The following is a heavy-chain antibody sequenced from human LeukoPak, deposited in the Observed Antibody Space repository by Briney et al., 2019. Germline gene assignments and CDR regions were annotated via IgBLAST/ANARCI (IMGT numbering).Heavy chain of an antibody. CDR1: GDSLRKSTFY. J-gene: IGHJ4*02. CDR3: ARTHCEGDCFSAIRY. CDR2: FYYSGGA. D-gene: IGHD2-21*02. V-gene: IGHV4-39*07. Sequence: PSETLSLTCTVSGDSLRKSTFYWVWIRQPPGKGLEWIGRFYYSGGADYNPSLQSRVTISVDTSKNEFSLKVRSVTAADTAVYFRARTHCEGDCFSAIRYWGQGTPVTVSS.